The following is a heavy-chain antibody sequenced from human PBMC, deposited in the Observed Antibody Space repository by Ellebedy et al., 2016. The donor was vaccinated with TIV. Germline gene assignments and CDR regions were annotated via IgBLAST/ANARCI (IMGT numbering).Heavy chain of an antibody. CDR1: GYAFNNYG. D-gene: IGHD3-3*01. Sequence: GGSLRLSCGDSGYAFNNYGIHWVRQAPGKGLEWVSVISNSGGSTYYGDSVKGRFTISRDNSKNSLYLQMNSLRAEDTAVYYCARYADYDFWSGYYSLDYYGMDVWGQGTTVTVSS. J-gene: IGHJ6*02. CDR2: ISNSGGST. CDR3: ARYADYDFWSGYYSLDYYGMDV. V-gene: IGHV3-23*01.